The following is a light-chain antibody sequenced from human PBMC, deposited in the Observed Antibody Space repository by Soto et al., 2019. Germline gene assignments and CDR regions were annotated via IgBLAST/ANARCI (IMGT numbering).Light chain of an antibody. Sequence: ETLMTQSPATLSASPGERVTLSCRASQNINFNLAWYQQKPGQAPRVLIYGASSRASGIPDRFSGSGSGTDFTLTISRLEPDDFAFYYCQQYHNWPPLTFGGGTRVEIK. CDR1: QNINFN. CDR2: GAS. J-gene: IGKJ4*01. V-gene: IGKV3D-15*01. CDR3: QQYHNWPPLT.